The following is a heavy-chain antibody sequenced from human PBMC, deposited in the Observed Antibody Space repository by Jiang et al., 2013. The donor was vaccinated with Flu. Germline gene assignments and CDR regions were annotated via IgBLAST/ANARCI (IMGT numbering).Heavy chain of an antibody. CDR3: AKVASSSWSYYFDY. D-gene: IGHD6-13*01. Sequence: SGSGGSTYYADSVKGRFTISRDNSKNTLYLQMNSLRAEDTAVYYCAKVASSSWSYYFDYWGQGTLVTVSS. V-gene: IGHV3-23*01. J-gene: IGHJ4*02. CDR2: SGSGGST.